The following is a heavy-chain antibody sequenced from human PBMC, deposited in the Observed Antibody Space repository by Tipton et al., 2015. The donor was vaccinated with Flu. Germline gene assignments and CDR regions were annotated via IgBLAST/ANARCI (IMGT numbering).Heavy chain of an antibody. J-gene: IGHJ4*02. Sequence: TLSLTCTVSGDSGSYSNYCRNWFRQPAGKGLEWIGRVFVSGDTNYNPSLKSRVTISLDTSKNQFFLKLRSVTAADTAVYYCAKSSIPVSGTDYFDYWGQGTLVTVTS. CDR3: AKSSIPVSGTDYFDY. D-gene: IGHD6-19*01. CDR1: GDSGSYSNYC. V-gene: IGHV4-61*02. CDR2: VFVSGDT.